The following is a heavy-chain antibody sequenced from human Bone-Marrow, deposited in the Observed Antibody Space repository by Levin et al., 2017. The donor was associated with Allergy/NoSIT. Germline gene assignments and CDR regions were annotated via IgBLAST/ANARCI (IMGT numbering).Heavy chain of an antibody. CDR1: GYQFTDRW. Sequence: GGSLRLSCQVSGYQFTDRWIGWVRQLPGKGLEWMGNIYPGDSETRSSPSFQGQVTMSVDKSINTAFLRWDSLSASDTAIYYCARQSDELPPYDGEWVEEHYFDNWGQGTLVTVSS. V-gene: IGHV5-51*01. D-gene: IGHD3-10*01. CDR2: IYPGDSET. J-gene: IGHJ4*02. CDR3: ARQSDELPPYDGEWVEEHYFDN.